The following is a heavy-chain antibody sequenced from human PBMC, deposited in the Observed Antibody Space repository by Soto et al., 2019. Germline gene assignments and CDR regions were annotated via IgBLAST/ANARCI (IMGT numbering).Heavy chain of an antibody. CDR2: ISYDGSNK. D-gene: IGHD1-7*01. V-gene: IGHV3-30-3*01. Sequence: QVQLVESGGGVVQPGRSLRLSCAASGFTFSSYAMHWVRQAPGKELEWVAVISYDGSNKYYADSVKGRFTISRDNSKNTLYLQINSLRAADTAVYYCARPDRRGDCNYSLHFDYWGQGPLVTVSS. CDR1: GFTFSSYA. J-gene: IGHJ4*02. CDR3: ARPDRRGDCNYSLHFDY.